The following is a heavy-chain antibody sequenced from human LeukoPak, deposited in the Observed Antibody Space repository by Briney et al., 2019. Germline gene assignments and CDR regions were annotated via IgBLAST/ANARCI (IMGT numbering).Heavy chain of an antibody. CDR1: GFSFSDYY. CDR2: ITTSSRYT. CDR3: AISMRDFYNPPDY. J-gene: IGHJ4*02. V-gene: IGHV3-11*03. Sequence: GGSLRLSCAASGFSFSDYYMNWIRQAPGKELEWVSYITTSSRYTNYADSVKGRFTISRDNAKNSLYLQMNSLRAEDTAVYFWAISMRDFYNPPDYWGQGTLVSVSS. D-gene: IGHD5-24*01.